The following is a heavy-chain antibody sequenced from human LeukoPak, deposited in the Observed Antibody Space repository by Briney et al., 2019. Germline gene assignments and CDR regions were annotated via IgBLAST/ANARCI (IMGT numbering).Heavy chain of an antibody. J-gene: IGHJ4*03. D-gene: IGHD3-22*01. V-gene: IGHV4-59*01. CDR3: ARRLYYDSTGYNSSYYFDS. CDR2: IYNTVDT. Sequence: SETLSLACTVSGDSISSYYWSWIRQSPGKRLEWIGYIYNTVDTTYNPSLESRITISLDMSNKRFSLRLSSVTAADTAVYYCARRLYYDSTGYNSSYYFDSWGQGILVTVSS. CDR1: GDSISSYY.